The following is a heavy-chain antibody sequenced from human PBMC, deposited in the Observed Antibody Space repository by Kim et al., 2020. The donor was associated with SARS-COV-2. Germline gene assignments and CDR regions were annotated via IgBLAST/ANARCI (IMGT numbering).Heavy chain of an antibody. CDR3: AKSNIGYYAYLDS. J-gene: IGHJ4*02. D-gene: IGHD3-22*01. V-gene: IGHV3-23*01. CDR1: GFTFSTYG. CDR2: ISGSGGTT. Sequence: GGSLRLSCAAYGFTFSTYGMSWVRQAPDKGLEWVSVISGSGGTTYNSDSVKGRFTISRDNSKNTLYLQMNSLRAEDTAEYYCAKSNIGYYAYLDSWGQGILVTVSS.